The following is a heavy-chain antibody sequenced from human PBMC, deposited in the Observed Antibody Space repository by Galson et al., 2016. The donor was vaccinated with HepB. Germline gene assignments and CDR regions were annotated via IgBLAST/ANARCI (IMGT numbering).Heavy chain of an antibody. V-gene: IGHV5-51*01. CDR3: AREGRYCTSTSCYGYWYFDL. CDR2: IYPGDSNT. D-gene: IGHD2-2*01. Sequence: WVRQMPGKGLEWMGVIYPGDSNTRYSPSFQGQVTISVDKSISTAYLQWSSLKASDTAMYYCAREGRYCTSTSCYGYWYFDLWGRGTLVTVSS. J-gene: IGHJ2*01.